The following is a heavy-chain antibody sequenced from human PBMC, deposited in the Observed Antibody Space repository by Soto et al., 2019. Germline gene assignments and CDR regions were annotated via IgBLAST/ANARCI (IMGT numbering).Heavy chain of an antibody. V-gene: IGHV1-18*04. CDR3: AREGSTRGRGWFDT. CDR2: ISGNNENT. D-gene: IGHD1-26*01. Sequence: ASVKVSCKASGYTFTTYGITWVRQAPGQGLEWMGWISGNNENTDYAQNFQGRVTMTTDTSTRTAYMELRSLRSDDTAVYYCAREGSTRGRGWFDTWGQGTLVTVSS. J-gene: IGHJ5*02. CDR1: GYTFTTYG.